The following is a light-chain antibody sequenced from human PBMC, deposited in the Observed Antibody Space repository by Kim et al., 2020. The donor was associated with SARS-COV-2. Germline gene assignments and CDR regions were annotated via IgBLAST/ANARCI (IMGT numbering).Light chain of an antibody. V-gene: IGKV3-15*01. CDR1: QTVVNN. CDR2: AAS. J-gene: IGKJ5*01. Sequence: SPGARATLSCRASQTVVNNLAWYQQKPGQAPRLLIYAASTRANGIAARFSGSWSETNFTLTITSLQSEDSAVYYCQQYNDWPSITFGRGTRLEIK. CDR3: QQYNDWPSIT.